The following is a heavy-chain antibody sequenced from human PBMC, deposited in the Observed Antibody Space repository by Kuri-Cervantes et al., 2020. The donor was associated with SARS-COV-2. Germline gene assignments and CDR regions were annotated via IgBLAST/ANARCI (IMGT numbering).Heavy chain of an antibody. V-gene: IGHV3-23*01. CDR3: AKGGIGFDY. D-gene: IGHD3-10*01. CDR1: GFTFSSYA. Sequence: GESLKISCAASGFTFSSYAMSWVRQAPGKGLEWVSAISGSGGSTYYADSMKGRFTISRDNSKNTLYLQMNSLRAEDTAVYYCAKGGIGFDYWGQGTLVTVSS. J-gene: IGHJ4*02. CDR2: ISGSGGST.